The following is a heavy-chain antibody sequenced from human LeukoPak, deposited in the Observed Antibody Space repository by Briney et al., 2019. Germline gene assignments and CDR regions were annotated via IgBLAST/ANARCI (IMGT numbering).Heavy chain of an antibody. D-gene: IGHD3-9*01. CDR1: GGSISSYY. Sequence: ASETMSLTCTVSGGSISSYYWSWIRQPPGKGLEWIGYISKSGYTNYSPSLKSRVTILGDTSKNQFFLKLSSVTAADTAVYYCARARYVNSFYAFDIWGQGTMVTVSS. CDR2: ISKSGYT. J-gene: IGHJ3*02. V-gene: IGHV4-59*01. CDR3: ARARYVNSFYAFDI.